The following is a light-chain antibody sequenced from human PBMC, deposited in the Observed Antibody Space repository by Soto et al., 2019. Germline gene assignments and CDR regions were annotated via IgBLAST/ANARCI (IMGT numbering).Light chain of an antibody. J-gene: IGKJ4*01. CDR3: PKHNSEPLT. CDR1: QGISNY. V-gene: IGKV1-27*01. CDR2: AAS. Sequence: DIQMTQSPSSLSASVGDRVTITCRASQGISNYLAWYQQKPGKVPKLLIYAASTLQSGVPSRFSGSGSGTAFTLTINSPQPEDCATYYSPKHNSEPLTFGGGTKVEIK.